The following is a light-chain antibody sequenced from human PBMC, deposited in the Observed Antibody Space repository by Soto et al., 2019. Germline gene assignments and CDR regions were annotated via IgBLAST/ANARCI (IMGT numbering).Light chain of an antibody. CDR2: GNS. CDR1: SSNNGAGYD. CDR3: QSYDSSLSGFYV. V-gene: IGLV1-40*01. J-gene: IGLJ1*01. Sequence: QSVRSQPPSVSGAPGQRVTMSCTGSSSNNGAGYDVHWYQQLPGTAPKLLIYGNSNRPSGVPDRFSGSKSGTSASLAITGLQAEDEADYYCQSYDSSLSGFYVFGTGTKLTVL.